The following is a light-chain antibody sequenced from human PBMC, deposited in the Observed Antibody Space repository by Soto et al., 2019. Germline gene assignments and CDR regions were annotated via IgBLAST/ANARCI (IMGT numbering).Light chain of an antibody. CDR2: KAY. V-gene: IGKV1-5*03. J-gene: IGKJ1*01. CDR1: QTISSW. CDR3: QHYNSYSEA. Sequence: DIQMTQAPSTLSGSVGDRVTITCRASQTISSWLAWYQQKPGKAPKLLIYKAYTLKSGVPSRFSGIGSGTEFTLTISSLQSDDFATYYCQHYNSYSEAFGQGTQVELK.